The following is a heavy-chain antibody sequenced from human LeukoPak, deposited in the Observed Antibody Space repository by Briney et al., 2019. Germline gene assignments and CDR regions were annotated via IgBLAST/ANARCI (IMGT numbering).Heavy chain of an antibody. D-gene: IGHD6-19*01. V-gene: IGHV1-8*01. CDR1: GYTITSYD. J-gene: IGHJ4*02. Sequence: GASVKVSCKASGYTITSYDINWVRQATGQGLEWMGWMNPQSGNTGYAQRFQGRVTMTRDTSITTAYMELSSLTSEDTAVYYCARGPQYNSGWHDYWGRGTRVTVSS. CDR2: MNPQSGNT. CDR3: ARGPQYNSGWHDY.